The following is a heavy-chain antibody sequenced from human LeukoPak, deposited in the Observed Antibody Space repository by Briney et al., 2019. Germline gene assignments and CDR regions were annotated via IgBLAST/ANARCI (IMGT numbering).Heavy chain of an antibody. Sequence: PGGSLRLSCEASGSTFGDYYMSWIRQAPGKGLEWVANIKQDGSEKYYVDSVKGRFTISRDNAKNSLYLQMNSLRAEDTAVYYCARIAGQKYYDFWSGYSPFDYWGQGTLVTVSS. CDR2: IKQDGSEK. D-gene: IGHD3-3*01. CDR1: GSTFGDYY. J-gene: IGHJ4*02. V-gene: IGHV3-7*03. CDR3: ARIAGQKYYDFWSGYSPFDY.